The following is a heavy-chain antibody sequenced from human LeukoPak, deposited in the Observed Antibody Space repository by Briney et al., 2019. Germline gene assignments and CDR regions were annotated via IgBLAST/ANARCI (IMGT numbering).Heavy chain of an antibody. CDR2: INPSGGST. D-gene: IGHD2-2*01. J-gene: IGHJ6*03. CDR3: ARFGPVPAATSPPPHYYCYYMDV. CDR1: GYTFTCYY. V-gene: IGHV1-46*01. Sequence: ASVKVSCKASGYTFTCYYMHWVRQAPGQGLEWMGIINPSGGSTSYAQKFQGRVTMTRDMSTSTVYMELSSLRSEDTAVYYCARFGPVPAATSPPPHYYCYYMDVWGKGTTVTVSS.